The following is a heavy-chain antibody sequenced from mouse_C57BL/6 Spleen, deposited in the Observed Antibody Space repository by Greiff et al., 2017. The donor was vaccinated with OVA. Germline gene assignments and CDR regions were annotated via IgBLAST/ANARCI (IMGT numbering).Heavy chain of an antibody. V-gene: IGHV1-53*01. CDR3: ARGFITTVGAMDY. J-gene: IGHJ4*01. CDR2: INPSNGGT. CDR1: GYTFTSYW. Sequence: VQLQQPGTELVKPGASVKLSCKASGYTFTSYWMHWVKQRPGQGLEWIGNINPSNGGTNYNEKFKSKATLTVDKSSSTAYMQLSSLTSEDSAVYYCARGFITTVGAMDYWGQGTSVTVSS. D-gene: IGHD1-1*01.